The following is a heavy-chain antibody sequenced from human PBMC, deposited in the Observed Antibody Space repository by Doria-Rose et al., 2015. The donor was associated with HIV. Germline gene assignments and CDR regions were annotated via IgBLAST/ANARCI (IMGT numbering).Heavy chain of an antibody. CDR3: ARFIALRWGLDV. CDR2: IYYTGST. D-gene: IGHD6-13*01. Sequence: QESGPGLVKPSETLSLTCTVSGDPISNYYWTWIRQPPGKELEYIGWIYYTGSTNYNPSLKSRVTISVDSSKKQFSLDLTSVTAADTAVYYCARFIALRWGLDVWGQGTTVTVSS. V-gene: IGHV4-59*01. J-gene: IGHJ6*02. CDR1: GDPISNYY.